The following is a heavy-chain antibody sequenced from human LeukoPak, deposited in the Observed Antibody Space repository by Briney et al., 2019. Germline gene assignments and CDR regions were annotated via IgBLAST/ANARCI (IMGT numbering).Heavy chain of an antibody. J-gene: IGHJ5*02. D-gene: IGHD6-13*01. Sequence: SGTLSLTCTVSGGSISSSNWWSWVRQSPGKGLEWIGEIYHSGSTNYNPSLKSRVTISVDKSKNQFSLRLSSVTAADTAVYYCARAYSSSWYFNWFDPWGQGTLVTVSS. V-gene: IGHV4-4*02. CDR3: ARAYSSSWYFNWFDP. CDR2: IYHSGST. CDR1: GGSISSSNW.